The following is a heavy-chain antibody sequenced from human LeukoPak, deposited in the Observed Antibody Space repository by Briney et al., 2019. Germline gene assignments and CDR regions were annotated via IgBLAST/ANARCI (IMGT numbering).Heavy chain of an antibody. J-gene: IGHJ4*02. CDR2: ISGSGGST. Sequence: GGSLRLSCAASGFTFSSYWMSWVRQAPGKGLEWVSAISGSGGSTYYADSVKGRFTISRDNSKNTLYLQMNSLRAEDTAVYYCAKGSGSYHGWVLDYWGQGTLVTVSS. D-gene: IGHD1-26*01. CDR3: AKGSGSYHGWVLDY. V-gene: IGHV3-23*01. CDR1: GFTFSSYW.